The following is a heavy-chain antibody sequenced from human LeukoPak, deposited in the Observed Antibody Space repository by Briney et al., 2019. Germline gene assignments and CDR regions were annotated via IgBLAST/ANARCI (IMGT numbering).Heavy chain of an antibody. CDR3: AGLVGRYSSGLYYYYFDY. J-gene: IGHJ4*02. V-gene: IGHV4-4*02. CDR2: MHLSGTA. D-gene: IGHD3-22*01. CDR1: GDSINSLDL. Sequence: SDTLSLTCTVSGDSINSLDLRSWVRQPPGKGLEWIGEMHLSGTAHSNPSVKSRVTISIDKSKNQFLLNLSSVTAADTAVYYCAGLVGRYSSGLYYYYFDYWGQGTLVTVSS.